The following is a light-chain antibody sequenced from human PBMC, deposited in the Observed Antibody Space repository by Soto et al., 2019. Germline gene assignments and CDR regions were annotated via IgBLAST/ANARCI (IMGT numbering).Light chain of an antibody. V-gene: IGKV3-20*01. CDR2: GAS. CDR3: QQYGSSGT. Sequence: EIVLPQSPGTLSLSPGERATLSCRAIQSVSNNYLAWYQQKPGQAPRLLIYGASNRATGIPDRFSGIGPGTDFTLTISRLEPEDFAVYYCQQYGSSGTFGQGTKVDIK. J-gene: IGKJ1*01. CDR1: QSVSNNY.